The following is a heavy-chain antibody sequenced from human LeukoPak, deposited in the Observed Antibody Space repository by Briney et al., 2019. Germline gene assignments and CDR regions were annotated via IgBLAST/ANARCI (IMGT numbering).Heavy chain of an antibody. CDR1: AFTFSAYS. CDR3: ARIQLNSYYYYMDV. D-gene: IGHD2-2*01. V-gene: IGHV3-21*01. CDR2: ISSSSSYI. Sequence: GGSLRLACAAAAFTFSAYSMNWVRQAPGEGLEWVSSISSSSSYIYYADSLKGRFTISRDNAKNSLYLQMNSLRAEDTAVYYCARIQLNSYYYYMDVWGKGTTVTVSS. J-gene: IGHJ6*03.